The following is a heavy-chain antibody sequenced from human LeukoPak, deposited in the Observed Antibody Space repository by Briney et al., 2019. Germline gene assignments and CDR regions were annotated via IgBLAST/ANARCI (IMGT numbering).Heavy chain of an antibody. CDR1: GASFSSYY. V-gene: IGHV4-59*13. Sequence: PSETLSLTCTVSGASFSSYYWNWIRQSPGKGLEWLGNIHYRGTTNYNPSLKNRVTLSLDTSKSQFVLKVTSVTAADTAVYYCARDEHGDFQGFDYWGQGTRVTVSS. CDR3: ARDEHGDFQGFDY. J-gene: IGHJ4*02. CDR2: IHYRGTT. D-gene: IGHD4-17*01.